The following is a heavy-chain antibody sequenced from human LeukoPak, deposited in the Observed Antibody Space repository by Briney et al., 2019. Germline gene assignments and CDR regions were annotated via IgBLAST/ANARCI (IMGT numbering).Heavy chain of an antibody. J-gene: IGHJ6*02. Sequence: SETLSLTCTVSGGSISSSTYYWGWIRQPPGKGLEWIGSISYSGSTYYNPSLKSRVSISVDTSKNHFSLKLYSLTAADTAVYYCASHGGGTYYFVVGGMDVWGQGTTVTVSS. CDR2: ISYSGST. CDR1: GGSISSSTYY. CDR3: ASHGGGTYYFVVGGMDV. D-gene: IGHD1-26*01. V-gene: IGHV4-39*07.